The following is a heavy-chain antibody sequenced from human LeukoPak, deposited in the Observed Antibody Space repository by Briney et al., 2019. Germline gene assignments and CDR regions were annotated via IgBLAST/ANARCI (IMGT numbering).Heavy chain of an antibody. CDR2: ISSDGSST. CDR1: GFTFSSYW. D-gene: IGHD2-15*01. J-gene: IGHJ4*02. V-gene: IGHV3-74*01. Sequence: PGGSLRLSCAASGFTFSSYWMHWVRQAPGKGLVWVSRISSDGSSTSYADSVKGRFTISRDNAKNTLYLQMNSLRAEDTAVYYCARGDCSGGSCSPDYWGQGTLVTVSS. CDR3: ARGDCSGGSCSPDY.